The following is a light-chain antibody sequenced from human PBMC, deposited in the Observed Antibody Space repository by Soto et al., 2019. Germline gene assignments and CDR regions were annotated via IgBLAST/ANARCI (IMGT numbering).Light chain of an antibody. Sequence: EIVMTQSPATLSVSPGERATLSCRASQSVSSNLAWYQQKPGQAPRLLLYGASTRATGIPARFSGSGSGTEFTLTISSLQSEDFAVYYCQQYNNWPPGTFGQGTKLEIK. J-gene: IGKJ2*01. CDR2: GAS. CDR1: QSVSSN. CDR3: QQYNNWPPGT. V-gene: IGKV3-15*01.